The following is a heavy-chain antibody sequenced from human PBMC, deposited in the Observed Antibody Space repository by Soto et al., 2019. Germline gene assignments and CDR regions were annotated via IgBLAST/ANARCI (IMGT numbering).Heavy chain of an antibody. D-gene: IGHD3-22*01. V-gene: IGHV3-23*01. J-gene: IGHJ4*02. Sequence: EVQLLEFGGGLVQPGGSLRLSCAASGFTFSSYAITWVRQAPGKGLEWVSGISGSGGSTYYAASVKGRFTISRNNSKKPRYWQLNSLKAEDTAVNYCPKDRCVGSGYLIFYSWGQGPLVTVSS. CDR1: GFTFSSYA. CDR3: PKDRCVGSGYLIFYS. CDR2: ISGSGGST.